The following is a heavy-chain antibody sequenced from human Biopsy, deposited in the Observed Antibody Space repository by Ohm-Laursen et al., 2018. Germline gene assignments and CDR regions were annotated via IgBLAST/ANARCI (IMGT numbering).Heavy chain of an antibody. J-gene: IGHJ4*02. CDR2: FRFEDRT. CDR3: ALGGGSYVNFDY. Sequence: GTLSLTCSVSGGSISNYFWTWIRQPPGKGLEWIGYFRFEDRTSYNSSLKSRVTISADTSKNQFSLRLSSVTAADTAVYYCALGGGSYVNFDYWGQGTLVTVSS. D-gene: IGHD1-26*01. CDR1: GGSISNYF. V-gene: IGHV4-59*01.